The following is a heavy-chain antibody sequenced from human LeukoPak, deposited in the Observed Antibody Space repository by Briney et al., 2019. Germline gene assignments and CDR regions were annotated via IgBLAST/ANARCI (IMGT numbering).Heavy chain of an antibody. D-gene: IGHD3-22*01. CDR3: ARPNYYDGSKIDY. V-gene: IGHV4-39*01. Sequence: SETLSLTCTVSGGSISSSSYYWGWIRQPPERGLEWIGSIYYSGSTYYNPSLKSRVTISVDTSKNQFSLKLSSVTAADTAVYYCARPNYYDGSKIDYWGQGTLVTVSS. CDR1: GGSISSSSYY. J-gene: IGHJ4*02. CDR2: IYYSGST.